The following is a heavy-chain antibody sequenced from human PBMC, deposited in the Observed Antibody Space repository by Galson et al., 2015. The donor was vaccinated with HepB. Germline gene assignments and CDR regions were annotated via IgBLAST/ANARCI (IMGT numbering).Heavy chain of an antibody. CDR1: GFTFSNAW. V-gene: IGHV3-15*01. J-gene: IGHJ4*02. CDR3: TTDHLYGSGSRRYRDY. CDR2: IKSKTDGGTT. D-gene: IGHD3-10*01. Sequence: SLRLSCAASGFTFSNAWMSWVRQAPGKGLEWVGRIKSKTDGGTTDYAAPVKGRFTISRDDSKNTLYLQMNSLKTEDTAVYYCTTDHLYGSGSRRYRDYWGQGTLVTVSS.